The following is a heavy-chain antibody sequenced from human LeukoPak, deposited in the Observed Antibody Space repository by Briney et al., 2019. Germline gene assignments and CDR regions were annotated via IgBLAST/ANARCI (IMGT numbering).Heavy chain of an antibody. J-gene: IGHJ3*02. CDR1: GGSISSYY. Sequence: SQTLSLTCTVSGGSISSYYWSWIRQPPGKGLEWIGYIYYSGSTNYNPSLKSRVTISVDTSKNQFSLKLSSVTAADTAVYYCARDLAVAPYAFDIWGQGTMVTVSS. CDR3: ARDLAVAPYAFDI. D-gene: IGHD6-19*01. CDR2: IYYSGST. V-gene: IGHV4-59*01.